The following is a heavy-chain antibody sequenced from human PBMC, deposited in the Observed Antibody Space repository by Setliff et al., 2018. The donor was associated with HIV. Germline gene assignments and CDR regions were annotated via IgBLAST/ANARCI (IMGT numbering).Heavy chain of an antibody. V-gene: IGHV1-69*05. CDR3: ARDGLLVAGIRFDY. J-gene: IGHJ4*01. CDR2: IIPAFGTA. D-gene: IGHD6-19*01. Sequence: SVKVSCKTSGGTFSSYAVSWVRQAPGQGLEWMGGIIPAFGTANYAQQFQGRVTITTDESTNTAYMELSGLRAEDTAVDFCARDGLLVAGIRFDYWGQGTLVTVSS. CDR1: GGTFSSYA.